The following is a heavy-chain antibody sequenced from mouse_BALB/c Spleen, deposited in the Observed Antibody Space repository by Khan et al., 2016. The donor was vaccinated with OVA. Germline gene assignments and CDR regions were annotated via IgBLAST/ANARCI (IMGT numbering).Heavy chain of an antibody. CDR2: ISPGSGDT. V-gene: IGHV1-77*01. CDR1: GYTFTDYY. J-gene: IGHJ3*01. Sequence: QVQWQQPGAELARPGASVKLSCKASGYTFTDYYINWVKQRTGQGLEWIGEISPGSGDTYYNEKFKGKATLTAAKSSSTAYMQLNSLTSEASAVYFCARRNYFGYTFAYWGQGTLVTVSA. CDR3: ARRNYFGYTFAY. D-gene: IGHD1-2*01.